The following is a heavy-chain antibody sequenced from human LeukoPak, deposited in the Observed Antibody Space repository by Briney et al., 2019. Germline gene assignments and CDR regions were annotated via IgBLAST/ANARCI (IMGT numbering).Heavy chain of an antibody. V-gene: IGHV3-23*01. CDR1: GFTFSIYA. CDR2: ISGSGGTA. J-gene: IGHJ4*02. D-gene: IGHD3-22*01. CDR3: AKKGYYDGSGYYMYYFDH. Sequence: GRSLRLSCAASGFTFSIYAMSWVSQAPGKGLEWVSAISGSGGTAYYADSVKGRFTISRDNSKNTLYLQMNSLRAEDTAVYYCAKKGYYDGSGYYMYYFDHWGQGTLVTVSS.